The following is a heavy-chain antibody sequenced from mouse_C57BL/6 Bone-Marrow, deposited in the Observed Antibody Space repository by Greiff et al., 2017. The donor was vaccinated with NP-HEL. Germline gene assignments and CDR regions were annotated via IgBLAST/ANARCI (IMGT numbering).Heavy chain of an antibody. D-gene: IGHD2-3*01. CDR2: IHPNSGST. Sequence: QVQLQQPGAELVKPGASVKLSCKASGYTFTSYWMHWVKQRPGQGLEWIGMIHPNSGSTNYNEKFKGKSTLTVDKSSSTAYMQLSSLTSEDSAVYYCARKGYDGYYWYFAVWGTRPTVTVSS. V-gene: IGHV1-64*01. CDR3: ARKGYDGYYWYFAV. CDR1: GYTFTSYW. J-gene: IGHJ1*03.